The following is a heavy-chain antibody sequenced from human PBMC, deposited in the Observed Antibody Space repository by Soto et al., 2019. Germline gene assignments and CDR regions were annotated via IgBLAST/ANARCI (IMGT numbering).Heavy chain of an antibody. CDR1: GGTFSSYT. V-gene: IGHV1-69*02. D-gene: IGHD3-9*01. J-gene: IGHJ3*02. CDR3: ASPYDIVTDAFDI. Sequence: QVQLVQSGAEVKKPGSSVKVSCKASGGTFSSYTISWVRQAPGQGLEWMGRIIPILGIANYAQKFQGRVTXTXDXSTSTAYMELSSLRSEDTAVYYCASPYDIVTDAFDIWGQGTMVTVSS. CDR2: IIPILGIA.